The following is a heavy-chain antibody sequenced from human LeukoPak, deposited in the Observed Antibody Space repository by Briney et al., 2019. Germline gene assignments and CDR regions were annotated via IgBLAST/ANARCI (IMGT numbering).Heavy chain of an antibody. Sequence: SVKVSCKASGGTFSSYAISWVRQAPGQGLEWMGGIIPIFGTANYAQKFQGRVTITADKSTSTAYMELSSLRSEDTAVYYCASSSDYYDPTAFDIWGQGTMVTVSS. J-gene: IGHJ3*02. V-gene: IGHV1-69*06. CDR2: IIPIFGTA. D-gene: IGHD3-22*01. CDR3: ASSSDYYDPTAFDI. CDR1: GGTFSSYA.